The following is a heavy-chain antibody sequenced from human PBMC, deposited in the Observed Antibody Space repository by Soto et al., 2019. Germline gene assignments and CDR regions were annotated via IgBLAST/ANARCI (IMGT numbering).Heavy chain of an antibody. CDR3: ARVWPSITGTTWVFDY. J-gene: IGHJ4*02. CDR1: GGSISSYY. CDR2: IYYSGST. D-gene: IGHD1-7*01. V-gene: IGHV4-59*01. Sequence: PSETLSLTCTVSGGSISSYYWSWIRQPPGKGLEWIGYIYYSGSTNYNPSLKSRVTISVDTSKNQSSLKLSSVTAADTAVYYCARVWPSITGTTWVFDYWGQGTLVTVSS.